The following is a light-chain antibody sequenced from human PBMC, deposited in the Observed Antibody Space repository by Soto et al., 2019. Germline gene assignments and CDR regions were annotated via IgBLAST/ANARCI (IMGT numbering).Light chain of an antibody. V-gene: IGLV2-14*01. Sequence: QPARNQPASVYGSPVQSITISCTGTSSDVGGYNYVSWYQQHPGKAPKLMIYDVSNRPSGVSNRFSGSKSGNTASLTISGLQAEDEADYYCSSYTSSSTLDVFGTGTKVTV. CDR3: SSYTSSSTLDV. CDR2: DVS. J-gene: IGLJ1*01. CDR1: SSDVGGYNY.